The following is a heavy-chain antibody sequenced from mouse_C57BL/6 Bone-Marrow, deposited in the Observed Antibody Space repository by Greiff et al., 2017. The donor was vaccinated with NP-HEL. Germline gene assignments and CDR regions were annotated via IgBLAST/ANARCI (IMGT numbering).Heavy chain of an antibody. CDR1: GFTFSSYA. J-gene: IGHJ2*01. V-gene: IGHV5-4*01. CDR2: ISDGGSYT. D-gene: IGHD1-1*01. Sequence: EVKVVESGGGLVKPGGSLKLSCAASGFTFSSYAMSWVRQTPEKRLEWVATISDGGSYTYYPDNVKGRFPISRDNAKNNLYLQMSHLKSEDTAMYYCARDYYGSSTFDYWGQGTTLTVSS. CDR3: ARDYYGSSTFDY.